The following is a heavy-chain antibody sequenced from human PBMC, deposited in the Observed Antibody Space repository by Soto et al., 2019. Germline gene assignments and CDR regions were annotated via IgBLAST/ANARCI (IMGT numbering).Heavy chain of an antibody. J-gene: IGHJ1*01. CDR1: GGSISSYY. CDR3: ASTLGGSFYFQH. D-gene: IGHD1-26*01. CDR2: IYYSGST. Sequence: ETLSLTCTVSGGSISSYYWSWIRQPPGKGLEWIGYIYYSGSTNYNPSLKSRVTISVDTSKNQFSLKLSSVTAADTAVYYCASTLGGSFYFQHWGQGTLVTVSS. V-gene: IGHV4-59*01.